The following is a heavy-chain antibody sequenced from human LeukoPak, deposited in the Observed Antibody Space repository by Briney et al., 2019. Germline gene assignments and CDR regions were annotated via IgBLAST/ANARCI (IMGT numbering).Heavy chain of an antibody. CDR1: GFTFSDYY. J-gene: IGHJ4*02. Sequence: GGSLRLSCAASGFTFSDYYMIWIRQAPGKGLEWVSYISSSGSTIYYADSVKGRFTISRDNAKNSLYLQMNSLRAEDTAVYYCARINLSGPFDYWGQGTLVTVSS. CDR2: ISSSGSTI. CDR3: ARINLSGPFDY. V-gene: IGHV3-11*01. D-gene: IGHD6-19*01.